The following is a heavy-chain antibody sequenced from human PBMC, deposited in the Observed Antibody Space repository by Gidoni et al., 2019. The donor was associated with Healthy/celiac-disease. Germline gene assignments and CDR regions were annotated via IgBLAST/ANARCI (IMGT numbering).Heavy chain of an antibody. CDR3: ARVGMVARYGYYGMDV. CDR2: RSSSSSYI. Sequence: EVQLVESGGGLVNPGAAVRLTGAASGCPFSSDSMNWVLQARGEGLEWVSSRSSSSSYIHYEDSVKGRFTISRDNAKNSLYLQMNSLRAEDTAVYYCARVGMVARYGYYGMDVWGQGTTVTVSS. D-gene: IGHD5-12*01. J-gene: IGHJ6*02. V-gene: IGHV3-21*01. CDR1: GCPFSSDS.